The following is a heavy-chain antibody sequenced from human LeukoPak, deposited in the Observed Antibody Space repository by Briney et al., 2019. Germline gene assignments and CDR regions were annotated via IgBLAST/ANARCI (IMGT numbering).Heavy chain of an antibody. CDR2: ISNSGGTI. CDR3: ARGRRSGYYSSFDY. Sequence: PGGSLRLSCAASGFTFSSYEMNWVRQAPGKGLEWVSYISNSGGTIYYADSVKGRFTISRDNAKDSLYLLMNSLRVDDTAVYYCARGRRSGYYSSFDYWGQGTLVTVSS. J-gene: IGHJ4*02. D-gene: IGHD3-22*01. CDR1: GFTFSSYE. V-gene: IGHV3-48*03.